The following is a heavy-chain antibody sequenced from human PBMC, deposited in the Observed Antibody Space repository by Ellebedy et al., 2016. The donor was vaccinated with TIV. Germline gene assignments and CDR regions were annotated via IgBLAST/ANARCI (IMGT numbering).Heavy chain of an antibody. CDR1: GYTFTSYG. V-gene: IGHV1-18*01. Sequence: ASVKVSCKASGYTFTSYGISWVRQAPGQGLEWMGWISAYNGNTNYAQKLKGRVTMTTDTSTSTAYMELRSLRSDDTAVYYCARDDEPGFGGVIVPLCWGQGTLVTVSS. D-gene: IGHD3-16*02. J-gene: IGHJ4*02. CDR3: ARDDEPGFGGVIVPLC. CDR2: ISAYNGNT.